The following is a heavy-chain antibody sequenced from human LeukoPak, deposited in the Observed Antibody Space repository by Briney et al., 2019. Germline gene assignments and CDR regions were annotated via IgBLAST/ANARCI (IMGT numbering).Heavy chain of an antibody. V-gene: IGHV2-5*02. CDR1: GFSLSTYGVG. CDR2: IYWDDDK. Sequence: SGPTLVNPTQTLSLTCTFSGFSLSTYGVGVGWIRQAPGKALEWLALIYWDDDKRYSPSLKSRVTITKDTSKNQVVLTMTNMDPVDTATYFCAHSKYYYGSYWFDPWSQGTLVTVSS. CDR3: AHSKYYYGSYWFDP. D-gene: IGHD3-10*01. J-gene: IGHJ5*02.